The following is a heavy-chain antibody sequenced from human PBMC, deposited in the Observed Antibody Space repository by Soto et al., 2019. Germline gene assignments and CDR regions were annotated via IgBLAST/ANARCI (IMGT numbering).Heavy chain of an antibody. Sequence: PGGSLRLSCAASGFTFSSYAMHWVRQAPGKGLEWVAVISYDGSNKYYADSVKGRFTISRDNSKNTLYLQMNSLRAEDPAVYYCARDFWDTVYGDYYYGMDVWGQGTTVTVSS. CDR2: ISYDGSNK. CDR1: GFTFSSYA. J-gene: IGHJ6*02. V-gene: IGHV3-30-3*01. D-gene: IGHD3-3*01. CDR3: ARDFWDTVYGDYYYGMDV.